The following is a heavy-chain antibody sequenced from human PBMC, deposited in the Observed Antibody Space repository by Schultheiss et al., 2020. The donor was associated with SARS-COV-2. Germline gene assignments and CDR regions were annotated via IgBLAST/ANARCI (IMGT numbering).Heavy chain of an antibody. V-gene: IGHV4-39*07. CDR1: GGSISSSSYY. CDR3: ARDTRVVVVAATPGSYYYYYGMDV. Sequence: SETLSLTCTVSGGSISSSSYYWGWVRQPPGKGLEWIGSIYYSGSTYYNPSLKSRVTISVDKSKNQFSLKLSSVTAADTAVYYCARDTRVVVVAATPGSYYYYYGMDVWGQGTTVTVAS. D-gene: IGHD2-15*01. CDR2: IYYSGST. J-gene: IGHJ6*02.